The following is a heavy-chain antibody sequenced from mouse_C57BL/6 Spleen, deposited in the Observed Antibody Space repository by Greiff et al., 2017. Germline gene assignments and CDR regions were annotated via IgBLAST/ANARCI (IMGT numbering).Heavy chain of an antibody. V-gene: IGHV5-6*01. CDR2: ISSGGSYT. Sequence: EVTLQESGGDLVKPGGSLKLSCAASGFTFSSYGMSWVRQTPDKRLAWVATISSGGSYTYYPDSVKGRFTISRDNAKNTLYLQMSSLKSADTAMYYCARHYGSSYYFDYWGQGTTLTVSS. J-gene: IGHJ2*01. CDR3: ARHYGSSYYFDY. D-gene: IGHD1-1*01. CDR1: GFTFSSYG.